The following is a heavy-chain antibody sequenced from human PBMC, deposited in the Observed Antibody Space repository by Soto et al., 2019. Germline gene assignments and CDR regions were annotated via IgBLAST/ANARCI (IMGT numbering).Heavy chain of an antibody. CDR1: GYTFTSYD. D-gene: IGHD2-15*01. V-gene: IGHV1-8*01. CDR3: GRDQVEIVAAPIDGSGLSNWFDP. CDR2: MNPNSGNT. J-gene: IGHJ5*02. Sequence: ASVKVSCKASGYTFTSYDINWVRQATGQGLEWMGWMNPNSGNTGYAQKFQGRVTMTRNTSISTAYMELSSLRAEDTAVYYCGRDQVEIVAAPIDGSGLSNWFDPWGQGTLVTVSS.